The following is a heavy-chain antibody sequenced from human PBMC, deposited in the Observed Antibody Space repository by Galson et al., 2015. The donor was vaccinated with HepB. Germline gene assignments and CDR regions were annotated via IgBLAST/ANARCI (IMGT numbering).Heavy chain of an antibody. J-gene: IGHJ4*02. Sequence: LTCAVYGGSFSGYYWSWIRQPPGKGLEWIGEINHSGSTNYNPSLKSRVTISVDTSKNQFSLKLSSVTAADTAVYYCARASRATKRGPGADYWGQGTLVTVSS. CDR2: INHSGST. D-gene: IGHD5-12*01. CDR3: ARASRATKRGPGADY. V-gene: IGHV4-34*01. CDR1: GGSFSGYY.